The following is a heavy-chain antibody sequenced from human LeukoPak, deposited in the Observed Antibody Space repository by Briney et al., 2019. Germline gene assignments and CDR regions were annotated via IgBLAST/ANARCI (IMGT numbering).Heavy chain of an antibody. CDR2: ISWDGGST. CDR3: ARGYYDSSGYYSLPVY. Sequence: GGSLRLSCAASGFTFDDYAMHWVRQAPGKGLEWVSLISWDGGSTYYADSVKGRFTISRDNSKNSLYLQMNSLRAEDTALYYCARGYYDSSGYYSLPVYWGQGTLVTVSS. V-gene: IGHV3-43D*03. D-gene: IGHD3-22*01. CDR1: GFTFDDYA. J-gene: IGHJ4*02.